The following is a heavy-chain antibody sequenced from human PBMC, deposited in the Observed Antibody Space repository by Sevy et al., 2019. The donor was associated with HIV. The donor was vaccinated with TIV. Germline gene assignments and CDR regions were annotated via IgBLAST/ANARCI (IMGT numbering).Heavy chain of an antibody. Sequence: GGSLRLSCAASGFTFDNYAMTWVRQTPGKGLEWVGRIKSKTDGGTTDYAAPVKGRFTISRDDSKNTLYLQMNSLKTEDTAVYYCTTRLAVAGDDAFDIWGQGTMVTVSS. D-gene: IGHD6-19*01. CDR2: IKSKTDGGTT. CDR3: TTRLAVAGDDAFDI. CDR1: GFTFDNYA. V-gene: IGHV3-15*01. J-gene: IGHJ3*02.